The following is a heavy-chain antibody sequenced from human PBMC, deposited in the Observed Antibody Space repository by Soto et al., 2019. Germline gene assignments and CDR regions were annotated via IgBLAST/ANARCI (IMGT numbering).Heavy chain of an antibody. CDR2: INWNSGSI. CDR3: VKDESINWYSGHFRH. CDR1: GFTFDDYA. D-gene: IGHD6-13*01. V-gene: IGHV3-9*01. J-gene: IGHJ1*01. Sequence: HPVGSLRLSCAVSGFTFDDYAMHWVRQVPGKGLEWVSGINWNSGSIGYADSVKGRFAISRDNAKNSLHLQMNGLRAEDTAFYYCVKDESINWYSGHFRHWGQGTLVTVSS.